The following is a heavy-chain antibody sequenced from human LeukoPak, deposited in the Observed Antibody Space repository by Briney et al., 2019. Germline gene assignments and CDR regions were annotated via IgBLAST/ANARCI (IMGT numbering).Heavy chain of an antibody. CDR3: VTGSSERDYYDSGTYYLGDS. V-gene: IGHV1-24*01. D-gene: IGHD3-10*01. CDR2: FDSEDGKT. CDR1: GAILIELS. J-gene: IGHJ4*02. Sequence: ASVKVSCKVSGAILIELSIHWVRQSPGKGLESMGGFDSEDGKTKAAQSFLDRVSLTEDTSLATAYMELRSLTSEDTAVYYCVTGSSERDYYDSGTYYLGDSWGQGTVVTVSS.